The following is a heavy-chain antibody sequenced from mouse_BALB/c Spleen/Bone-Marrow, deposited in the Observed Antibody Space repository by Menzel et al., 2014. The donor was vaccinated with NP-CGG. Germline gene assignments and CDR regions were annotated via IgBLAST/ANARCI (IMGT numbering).Heavy chain of an antibody. CDR2: ISSGSTAN. CDR1: EFTFSSYG. CDR3: AKTNRDGVDYGMAY. Sequence: EVKLMESGGGLVQPGGSRTLSCAASEFTFSSYGMHWVRQAPEKGLEWVAYISSGSTANYYADTVKGRFTISRDNPKNTLFQQKTSLRSEDTAMYYCAKTNRDGVDYGMAYWGQGTSVTVSS. D-gene: IGHD4-1*02. V-gene: IGHV5-17*02. J-gene: IGHJ4*01.